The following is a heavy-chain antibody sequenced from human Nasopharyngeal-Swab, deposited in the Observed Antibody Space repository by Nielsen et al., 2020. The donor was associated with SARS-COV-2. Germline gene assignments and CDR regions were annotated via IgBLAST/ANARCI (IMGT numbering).Heavy chain of an antibody. CDR1: GYTFTGYY. Sequence: ASVKVSCKASGYTFTGYYMHWVRQAPGQGLEWMGRINPNSGGTNYAQKFQGRVTMTRDTPISTAYMELSRLRSDDTAVYYCARRGNYNYYGMDVWGQGTTVTVSS. J-gene: IGHJ6*02. CDR2: INPNSGGT. V-gene: IGHV1-2*06. CDR3: ARRGNYNYYGMDV.